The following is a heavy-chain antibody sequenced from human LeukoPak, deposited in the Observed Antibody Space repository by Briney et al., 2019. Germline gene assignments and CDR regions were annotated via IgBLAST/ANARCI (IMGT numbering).Heavy chain of an antibody. CDR3: ARGSSWYFYFDY. CDR1: GYTFTSYA. V-gene: IGHV1-3*01. CDR2: INAGNGNT. D-gene: IGHD6-13*01. J-gene: IGHJ4*02. Sequence: ASVKVSCKASGYTFTSYAMHWVRQAPGQRLGWMGWINAGNGNTKYSQKFQGRVTITRDTSASTAYMELSSLRSEDTAAYYCARGSSWYFYFDYWGQGTLVTVSS.